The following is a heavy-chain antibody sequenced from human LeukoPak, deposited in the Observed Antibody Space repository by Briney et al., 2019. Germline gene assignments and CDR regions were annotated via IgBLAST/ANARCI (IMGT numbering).Heavy chain of an antibody. J-gene: IGHJ5*02. Sequence: SQTLSLTCTVSGGSISSGGYYWSWIRQPPGKGLEWIGEINHSGSTNYNPSLKSRVTISVDTSKNQFSLKLSSVTAADTAVYYCARDYYDSSGYYNWFDPWGQGTLVTVSS. CDR1: GGSISSGGYY. CDR2: INHSGST. CDR3: ARDYYDSSGYYNWFDP. V-gene: IGHV4-30-2*01. D-gene: IGHD3-22*01.